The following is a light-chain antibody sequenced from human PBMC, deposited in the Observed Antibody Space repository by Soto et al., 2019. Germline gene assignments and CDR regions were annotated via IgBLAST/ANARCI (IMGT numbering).Light chain of an antibody. V-gene: IGKV3-20*01. CDR3: QQYGNSPPRT. CDR1: QSVRSNY. Sequence: EIVLTQSPGTLSLSPGERATLSCRASQSVRSNYLAWYQQKPGQAPRLLIYGASSRATGIPDRFSGSGSGTDFTLTISRLEPEDFAVYYWQQYGNSPPRTFGQGTKLEIK. J-gene: IGKJ2*01. CDR2: GAS.